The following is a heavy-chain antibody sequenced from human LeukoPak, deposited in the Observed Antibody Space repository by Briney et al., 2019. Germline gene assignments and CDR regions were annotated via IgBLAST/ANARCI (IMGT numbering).Heavy chain of an antibody. D-gene: IGHD3-22*01. CDR1: GFTFSTYS. V-gene: IGHV3-48*01. CDR3: ARGSTYYDSSGQVPFNY. CDR2: ISSSSSTI. Sequence: GGSLRLSCAASGFTFSTYSMNWVRQAPGKGLEWVSYISSSSSTIYYADSVKGRFTISRDNAKNSLYLQMNSLRAEDTAVYYCARGSTYYDSSGQVPFNYWGQGTLVTVSS. J-gene: IGHJ4*02.